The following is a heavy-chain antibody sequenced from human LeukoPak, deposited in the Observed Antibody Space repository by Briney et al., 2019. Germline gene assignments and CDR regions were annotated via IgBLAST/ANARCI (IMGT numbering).Heavy chain of an antibody. D-gene: IGHD3-10*01. Sequence: SETLSLTCTVSGGSISSYYWSWIRQPAGKGLEWIGRIYTGGSTNYNPSLKSRVTMSVDTSKNQFSLKLSSVTAADTAVYYCARTPVLLWFGELLPGAFDIWGQGTMVTVSS. V-gene: IGHV4-4*07. J-gene: IGHJ3*02. CDR1: GGSISSYY. CDR3: ARTPVLLWFGELLPGAFDI. CDR2: IYTGGST.